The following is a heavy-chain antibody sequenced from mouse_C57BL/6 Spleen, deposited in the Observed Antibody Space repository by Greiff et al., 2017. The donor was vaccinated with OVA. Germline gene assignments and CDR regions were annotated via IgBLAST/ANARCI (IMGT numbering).Heavy chain of an antibody. D-gene: IGHD2-1*01. CDR2: IDPFDSYT. J-gene: IGHJ4*01. V-gene: IGHV1-59*01. CDR3: AREELPYAMDY. CDR1: GYTFTSYW. Sequence: VQLQPPGAELVRPGNSVKLSCQASGYTFTSYWMNWVQQRPGKGLEWVGEIDPFDSYTNYNQKFKGKATWTVDTSSSTAYMQLSSLTSEDSAVYYCAREELPYAMDYWGKGTSVTVSS.